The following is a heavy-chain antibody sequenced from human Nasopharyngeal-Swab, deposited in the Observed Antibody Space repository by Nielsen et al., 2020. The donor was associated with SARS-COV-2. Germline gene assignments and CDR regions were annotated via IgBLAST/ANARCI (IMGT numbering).Heavy chain of an antibody. D-gene: IGHD5-12*01. CDR1: GFTFRSYE. J-gene: IGHJ5*02. CDR2: ISSSGSTI. Sequence: LSLTCAASGFTFRSYEMNLVRQAPGKGLEWVSYISSSGSTIYYADSVKGRFTISRDNAKNSLYLQMNSLRAEDTAVYYCARVSGYSGYDFYNWFDPWGQGTLVTVSS. CDR3: ARVSGYSGYDFYNWFDP. V-gene: IGHV3-48*03.